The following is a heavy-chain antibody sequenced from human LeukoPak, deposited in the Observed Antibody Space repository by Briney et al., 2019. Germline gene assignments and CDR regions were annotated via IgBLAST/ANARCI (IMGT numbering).Heavy chain of an antibody. CDR3: AGPYIGYCSTTSCSYFDC. J-gene: IGHJ4*02. D-gene: IGHD2-2*01. Sequence: GASVKVSCKASGYTFTSYYMHWVRQAPGQGLEWMGIINPSGGSPRYAQGFQGRVTMTSDTSTSTVYMELSSLRSEDTAVYYCAGPYIGYCSTTSCSYFDCWGQGTLVTVSS. V-gene: IGHV1-46*01. CDR1: GYTFTSYY. CDR2: INPSGGSP.